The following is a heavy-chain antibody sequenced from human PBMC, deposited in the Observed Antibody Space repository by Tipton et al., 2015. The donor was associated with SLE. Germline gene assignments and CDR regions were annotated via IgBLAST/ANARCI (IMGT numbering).Heavy chain of an antibody. CDR1: RYSISSGY. Sequence: TLSLTCIVSRYSISSGYWIWIRQPPGKGLEWIGYISDGGGTNYNPSLKSRVTISVDPAKNQFSLRLTSVTAADTAVYYCARGMVTWRGAILGVDVWGQGTTVNVSS. J-gene: IGHJ6*02. D-gene: IGHD2-21*02. CDR3: ARGMVTWRGAILGVDV. V-gene: IGHV4-59*08. CDR2: ISDGGGT.